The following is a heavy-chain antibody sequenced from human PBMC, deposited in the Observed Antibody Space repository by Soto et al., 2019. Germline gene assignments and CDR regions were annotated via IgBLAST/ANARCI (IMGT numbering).Heavy chain of an antibody. J-gene: IGHJ4*02. D-gene: IGHD5-12*01. Sequence: SETLSLTCAVYGGSFSGYYWSWIRQPPGKGLEWIGEINHSGSTNYNPSLKSRVTISVDTSKNQFSLKLSSVTAADTAVYYCARGRGWRWLHHFDYWGQGTLVTVPS. V-gene: IGHV4-34*01. CDR2: INHSGST. CDR3: ARGRGWRWLHHFDY. CDR1: GGSFSGYY.